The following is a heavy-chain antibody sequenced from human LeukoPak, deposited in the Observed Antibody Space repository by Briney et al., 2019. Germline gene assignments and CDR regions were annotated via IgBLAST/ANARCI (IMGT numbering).Heavy chain of an antibody. D-gene: IGHD4-23*01. V-gene: IGHV3-74*01. CDR3: ARDDGGNLNDAFDI. J-gene: IGHJ3*02. CDR2: ISNDGSTT. Sequence: GGSLRLSCAASGFTFSTFWMHWVRQTPGKGLVWVSRISNDGSTTHYADSVKGRFTISRDNAENSVYLQMNNLGAEDTAIYYCARDDGGNLNDAFDIWGPGTMVTVS. CDR1: GFTFSTFW.